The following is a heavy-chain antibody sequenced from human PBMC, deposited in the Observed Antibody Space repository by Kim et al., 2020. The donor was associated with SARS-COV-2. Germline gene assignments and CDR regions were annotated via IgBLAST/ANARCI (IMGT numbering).Heavy chain of an antibody. Sequence: VKGRFTISRDNSKNTLYLQMNGLRAEDTAVYYCARDLMVGSYYDSSGYEDYWGQGTLVTVSS. D-gene: IGHD3-22*01. V-gene: IGHV3-30*07. J-gene: IGHJ4*02. CDR3: ARDLMVGSYYDSSGYEDY.